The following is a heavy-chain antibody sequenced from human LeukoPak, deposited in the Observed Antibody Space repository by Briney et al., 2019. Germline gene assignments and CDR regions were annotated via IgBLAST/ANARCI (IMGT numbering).Heavy chain of an antibody. CDR3: ARDSSGYCSGGSCLQNWFDP. D-gene: IGHD2-15*01. J-gene: IGHJ5*02. CDR2: IYYSGST. V-gene: IGHV4-59*01. CDR1: GGSISSYY. Sequence: SETLSLTCTVSGGSISSYYWSWIRQPPGKGLEWIGYIYYSGSTNHNPSLKSRVTISVDTSKNHFSLKLSSVTAADTAVYYCARDSSGYCSGGSCLQNWFDPWGQGTLVTVSS.